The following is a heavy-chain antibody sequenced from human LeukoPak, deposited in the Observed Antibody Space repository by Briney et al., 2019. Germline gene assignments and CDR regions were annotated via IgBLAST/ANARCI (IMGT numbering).Heavy chain of an antibody. Sequence: GGSLRLSCAASGFTFSSYWMHWVRQAPGKGLVWVSRINSDGSSTNYADSVKGRFTISRDNAKNTLYLQMNSLRAEDTAVYYCTRSNDFWSGYYGMDVWGQGTTVTVS. V-gene: IGHV3-74*01. J-gene: IGHJ6*02. CDR3: TRSNDFWSGYYGMDV. D-gene: IGHD3-3*01. CDR1: GFTFSSYW. CDR2: INSDGSST.